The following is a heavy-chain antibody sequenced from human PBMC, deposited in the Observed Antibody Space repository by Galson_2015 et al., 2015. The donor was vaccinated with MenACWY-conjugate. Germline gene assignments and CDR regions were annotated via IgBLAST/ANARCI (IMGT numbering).Heavy chain of an antibody. V-gene: IGHV3-30*03. CDR3: ARDALGFESDGAGMDV. CDR2: VTFDGGSK. D-gene: IGHD3-16*01. CDR1: GFTFSGYS. J-gene: IGHJ6*02. Sequence: SLRLSCAASGFTFSGYSLHWVRQAPGKGLEWVAVVTFDGGSKHYADSVKGRFTISRDNSKNTLALQMNSLRAEDTAVYYCARDALGFESDGAGMDVWGQGTTVTVSS.